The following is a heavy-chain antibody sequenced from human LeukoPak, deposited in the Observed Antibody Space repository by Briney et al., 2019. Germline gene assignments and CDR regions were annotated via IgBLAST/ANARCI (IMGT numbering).Heavy chain of an antibody. Sequence: GESLKISCKGSGYSFTSYWIGWVRQMPGKGLKWMGIIYPGDADARYSPSFQGQVTISADKSVSTAYLQWSSLKASDTAMYYCAKRRDLYSGSYYPFDYWGQGTLVTVSS. J-gene: IGHJ4*02. CDR1: GYSFTSYW. CDR3: AKRRDLYSGSYYPFDY. D-gene: IGHD1-26*01. CDR2: IYPGDADA. V-gene: IGHV5-51*01.